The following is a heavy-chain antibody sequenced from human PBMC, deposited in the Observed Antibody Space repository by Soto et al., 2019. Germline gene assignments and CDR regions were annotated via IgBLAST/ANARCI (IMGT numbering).Heavy chain of an antibody. CDR3: ARDRVPAAKSQRWFDP. V-gene: IGHV3-21*01. CDR1: GFTFSSYS. CDR2: ISSSSSYI. J-gene: IGHJ5*02. Sequence: GGSLRLSCAASGFTFSSYSMNWVRQAPGKGLEWVSSISSSSSYIYYADSVKGRFTISRDNAKNSLYLQMNSLRAEDTAVYYCARDRVPAAKSQRWFDPWGQGTLVTVSS. D-gene: IGHD2-2*01.